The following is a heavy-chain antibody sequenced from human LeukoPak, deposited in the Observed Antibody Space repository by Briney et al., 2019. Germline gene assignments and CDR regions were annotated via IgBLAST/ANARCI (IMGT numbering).Heavy chain of an antibody. V-gene: IGHV3-23*01. CDR1: GFTFSSYA. CDR2: TSGSGGST. J-gene: IGHJ1*01. D-gene: IGHD4-17*01. Sequence: GGSLRLSCAASGFTFSSYAMSWVRQAPGKGLEWVSATSGSGGSTYYAGSVQGRFTMSRDNSKNTVFLQMNSLRAEDTAIYYCGRDPNGDYIGAFDFQRWGQGTQVTVSS. CDR3: GRDPNGDYIGAFDFQR.